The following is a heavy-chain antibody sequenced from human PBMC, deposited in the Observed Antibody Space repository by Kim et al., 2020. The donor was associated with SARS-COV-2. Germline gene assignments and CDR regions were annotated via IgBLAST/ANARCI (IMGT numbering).Heavy chain of an antibody. J-gene: IGHJ4*02. D-gene: IGHD3-10*01. CDR3: ARFDGSGISKSFDY. V-gene: IGHV1-3*01. Sequence: SQKFQGRVTITRDTSASTAYMELSSLRSEDTAVYYCARFDGSGISKSFDYWGQGTLVTVSS.